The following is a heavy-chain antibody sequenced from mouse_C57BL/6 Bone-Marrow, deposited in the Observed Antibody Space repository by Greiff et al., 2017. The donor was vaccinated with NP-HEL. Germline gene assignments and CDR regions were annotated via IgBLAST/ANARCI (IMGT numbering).Heavy chain of an antibody. V-gene: IGHV1-82*01. CDR3: ARGILPHFDY. Sequence: VKLMESGPELVKPGASVKISCKASGYAFSSSWMNWVKQRPGKGLEWIGRIYPGDGDTNYNGKFKGKATLTADKSSSTAYMQLSSLTSEDSAVYFCARGILPHFDYWGQGTTLTVSS. CDR2: IYPGDGDT. J-gene: IGHJ2*01. CDR1: GYAFSSSW.